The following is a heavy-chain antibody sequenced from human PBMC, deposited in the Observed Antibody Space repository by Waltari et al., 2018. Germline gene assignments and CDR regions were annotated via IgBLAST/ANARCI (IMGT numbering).Heavy chain of an antibody. J-gene: IGHJ4*02. D-gene: IGHD2-8*02. Sequence: QVQLVQSGAGVKKPGASVKVSCKASGYTFTSYYMHWVRQAPGQGLEWMGIINPSGGSTSYAQKFQGRVTMTRDTSISTAYMELSRLRSDDTAVYYCARDSAGRVCSYWGQGTLVTVSS. CDR2: INPSGGST. CDR3: ARDSAGRVCSY. CDR1: GYTFTSYY. V-gene: IGHV1-46*01.